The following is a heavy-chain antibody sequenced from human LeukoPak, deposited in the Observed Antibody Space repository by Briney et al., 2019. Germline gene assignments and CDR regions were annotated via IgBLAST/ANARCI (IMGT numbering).Heavy chain of an antibody. CDR3: ATEKNDYGDYVPGY. V-gene: IGHV3-66*03. Sequence: PGGSLRLSCTVSGFTVSSNSMSWVRQAPGKGLEWVSFIYSDNTHYSDSVKGRFTISRDNSKNTLYLQMNSLRAEDTAVYYCATEKNDYGDYVPGYWGQGTLVTVSS. CDR1: GFTVSSNS. CDR2: IYSDNT. J-gene: IGHJ4*02. D-gene: IGHD4-17*01.